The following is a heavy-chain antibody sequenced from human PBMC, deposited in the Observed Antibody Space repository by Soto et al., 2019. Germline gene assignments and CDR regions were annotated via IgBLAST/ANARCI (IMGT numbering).Heavy chain of an antibody. CDR2: INHSGST. Sequence: SETLSLTCAVYGGSFSGYYWSWIRQPPGKGLEWIGEINHSGSTNYNPSLKSRVTISVDTSKNQFSLKLSSVTAADTAVYYCARKAYYDILTGFDYWGQGTLVTVS. D-gene: IGHD3-9*01. J-gene: IGHJ4*02. V-gene: IGHV4-34*01. CDR3: ARKAYYDILTGFDY. CDR1: GGSFSGYY.